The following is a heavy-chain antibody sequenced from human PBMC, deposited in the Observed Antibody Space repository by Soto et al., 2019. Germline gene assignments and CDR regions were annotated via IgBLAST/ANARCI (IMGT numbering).Heavy chain of an antibody. Sequence: SETLSLTCTVSGGSISSYYWSWIRQPPGTGLEWIGYIYYSGSTNYNPSLKSRVTISVDTSRTQFSLKLSSVTAADTAVYYFARLTPYSYGSWGHYYMDVWGKGTTVTVSS. D-gene: IGHD5-18*01. CDR2: IYYSGST. V-gene: IGHV4-59*08. CDR3: ARLTPYSYGSWGHYYMDV. J-gene: IGHJ6*03. CDR1: GGSISSYY.